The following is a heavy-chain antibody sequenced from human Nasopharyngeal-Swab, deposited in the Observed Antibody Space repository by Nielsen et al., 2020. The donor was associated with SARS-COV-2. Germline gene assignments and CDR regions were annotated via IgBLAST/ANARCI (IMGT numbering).Heavy chain of an antibody. CDR2: ISTSSSYL. D-gene: IGHD5-12*01. V-gene: IGHV3-21*01. Sequence: GGSLRLSCAASGFTLSSNSMNWVRQAPGKGLEWVSSISTSSSYLYYADSVKGRFTISRANPKHSLYLQMNSLRAEDTAVYYCARGRGGGYDPWGYYYYDMDVWGHGTTVTVSS. CDR3: ARGRGGGYDPWGYYYYDMDV. CDR1: GFTLSSNS. J-gene: IGHJ6*02.